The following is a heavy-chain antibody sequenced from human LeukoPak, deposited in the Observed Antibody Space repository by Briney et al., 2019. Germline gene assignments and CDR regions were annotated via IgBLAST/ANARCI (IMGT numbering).Heavy chain of an antibody. CDR3: ATDPLFAGVPYSSSWQFDY. CDR1: GYTFTSYD. CDR2: MNPNSGNT. Sequence: ASVKVSCKASGYTFTSYDINWVRQATGQGLEWMGWMNPNSGNTGNAQKFQGRVTITRNTSISTAYMELSSLRSEDTAVYYCATDPLFAGVPYSSSWQFDYWGQGTLVTVSS. J-gene: IGHJ4*02. D-gene: IGHD6-13*01. V-gene: IGHV1-8*01.